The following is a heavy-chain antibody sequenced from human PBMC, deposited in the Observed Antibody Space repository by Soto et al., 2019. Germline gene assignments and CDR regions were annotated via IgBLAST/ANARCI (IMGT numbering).Heavy chain of an antibody. V-gene: IGHV1-18*04. D-gene: IGHD6-13*01. Sequence: ASVKVSCRASGYTFTSYGISWVRQAPGQGLEWMGWISAYNGNTNYAQKLQGRVTMTTHTSTSTAYMELRSLRSDDTAVYYCARPAAADYNWFDPWGQGTLVTVSS. J-gene: IGHJ5*02. CDR2: ISAYNGNT. CDR3: ARPAAADYNWFDP. CDR1: GYTFTSYG.